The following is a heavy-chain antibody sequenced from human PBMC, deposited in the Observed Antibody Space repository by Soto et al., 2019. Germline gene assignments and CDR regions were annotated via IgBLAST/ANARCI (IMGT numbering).Heavy chain of an antibody. CDR1: GGSISSYY. D-gene: IGHD3-16*01. J-gene: IGHJ4*02. CDR3: ARDGVWDGSPEDPYFDY. CDR2: IYYSGST. Sequence: SETLSLTCTVSGGSISSYYWSWIRQPPGKGLEWIGYIYYSGSTNYNPSPKSRVTISVATSKNKFSLKLRSVTVADTAVYYCARDGVWDGSPEDPYFDYWGQGTLVTVSS. V-gene: IGHV4-59*01.